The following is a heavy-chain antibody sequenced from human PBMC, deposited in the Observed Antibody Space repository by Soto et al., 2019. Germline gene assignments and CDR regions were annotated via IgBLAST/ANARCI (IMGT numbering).Heavy chain of an antibody. CDR3: ARVPRGVYYGMDV. D-gene: IGHD3-10*01. CDR1: GYTFTDYY. V-gene: IGHV1-2*04. CDR2: INPNSGTT. Sequence: QVQLVQSGAEVKKPWASVKVSCKASGYTFTDYYMHWVRQAPGQRLEWMGWINPNSGTTNYAQKFQGWVTMTRDTSITTVYMEVSRLRSDDTAVYYCARVPRGVYYGMDVWGQGTTVTVSS. J-gene: IGHJ6*02.